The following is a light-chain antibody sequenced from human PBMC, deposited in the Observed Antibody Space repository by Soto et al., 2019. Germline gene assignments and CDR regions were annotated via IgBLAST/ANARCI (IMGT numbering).Light chain of an antibody. Sequence: DIQMTQSPSSLSGSVGDSVTIPCRASQGISNYLAWYQQRPGKAPTLLIYAASTLQSGVPSRFSGSGSGTEFTLTISSLQPEDVATYYCQRYNNTPRTFGQGTKVDI. V-gene: IGKV1-27*01. J-gene: IGKJ1*01. CDR3: QRYNNTPRT. CDR1: QGISNY. CDR2: AAS.